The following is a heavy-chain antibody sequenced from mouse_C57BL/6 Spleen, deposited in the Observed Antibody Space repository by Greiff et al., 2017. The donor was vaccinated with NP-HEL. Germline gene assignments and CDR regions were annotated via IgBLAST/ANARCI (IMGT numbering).Heavy chain of an antibody. CDR1: GYTFTSYW. CDR3: ASDGEDGYFDV. J-gene: IGHJ1*03. CDR2: INPSSGYT. V-gene: IGHV1-7*01. Sequence: QVHVKQSGAELAKPGASVKLSCKASGYTFTSYWMHWVKQRPGQGLEWIGYINPSSGYTKYNQKVKDKATLTADKSSSTAYMQLSSLTYEDSAVYYCASDGEDGYFDVWGTGTTVTVSS.